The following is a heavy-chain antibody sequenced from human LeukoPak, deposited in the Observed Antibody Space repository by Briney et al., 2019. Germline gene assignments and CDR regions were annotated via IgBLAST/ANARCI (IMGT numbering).Heavy chain of an antibody. J-gene: IGHJ4*02. V-gene: IGHV3-7*01. D-gene: IGHD5-18*01. CDR1: GFTFSSYW. Sequence: GGSLRLSCATSGFTFSSYWMSWVRQAPGKGLEWVANIKQDGSEKNYVDSVKGRFTISRDNAKTSLYLQMNSLRVEDTAVYYCARSLWPEDYWGQGTLVTVSS. CDR2: IKQDGSEK. CDR3: ARSLWPEDY.